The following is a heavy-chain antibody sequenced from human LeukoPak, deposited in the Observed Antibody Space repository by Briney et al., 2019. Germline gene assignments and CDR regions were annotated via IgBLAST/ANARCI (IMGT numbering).Heavy chain of an antibody. CDR1: GYTFTNYN. V-gene: IGHV1-18*01. CDR2: ISTYNGQT. D-gene: IGHD6-13*01. CDR3: AKDITQYGPSLVPDY. Sequence: VASVKVSCKASGYTFTNYNIGWVRQAPGQGLEWMGWISTYNGQTDYEQKFQGRLTMTTDTSTSTAYMELRSLRSDDTAVYFCAKDITQYGPSLVPDYWGEGTLVTVSS. J-gene: IGHJ4*02.